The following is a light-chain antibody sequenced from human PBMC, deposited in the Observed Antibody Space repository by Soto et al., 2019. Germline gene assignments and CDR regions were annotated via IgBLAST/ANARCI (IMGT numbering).Light chain of an antibody. CDR3: QQYNIFWT. J-gene: IGKJ1*01. Sequence: DIQMTQSPSTLSGSVGDRVTITCRASQTISSWLAWYQQKPGKAPKLLIYKASTLKSGVPSRFSGSGSGTEFTLTISSLQPDDSATYYCQQYNIFWTFGQGTKVDIK. CDR1: QTISSW. V-gene: IGKV1-5*03. CDR2: KAS.